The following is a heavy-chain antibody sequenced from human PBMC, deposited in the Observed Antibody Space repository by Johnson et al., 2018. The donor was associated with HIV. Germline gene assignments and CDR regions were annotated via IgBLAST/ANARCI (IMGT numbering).Heavy chain of an antibody. Sequence: QVQLVESGGGLVQPGRSLRLSCAASGFTFSNYALHWVRQAPGKGLEWVAVILYDGSNKYYSDSVKGRFTISRDNSKNTLYLQMNSLRGEDTAVYYCARDWDLPNAFDIWGQGTMVTVSS. CDR3: ARDWDLPNAFDI. D-gene: IGHD1-26*01. J-gene: IGHJ3*02. CDR2: ILYDGSNK. CDR1: GFTFSNYA. V-gene: IGHV3-30*04.